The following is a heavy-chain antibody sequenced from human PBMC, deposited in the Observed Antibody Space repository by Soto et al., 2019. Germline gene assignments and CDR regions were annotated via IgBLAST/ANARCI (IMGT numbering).Heavy chain of an antibody. J-gene: IGHJ4*02. Sequence: SETLSLTCTVSGGFINAYFWTWIRQPPGKGLEWIGFVYYSGNTNYNPSLKSRVSISLHTSKNQFSLQLSSVTAADTAVYYCARGVDRQWADYWGQGTLVTVSS. CDR1: GGFINAYF. CDR3: ARGVDRQWADY. CDR2: VYYSGNT. V-gene: IGHV4-59*01. D-gene: IGHD6-19*01.